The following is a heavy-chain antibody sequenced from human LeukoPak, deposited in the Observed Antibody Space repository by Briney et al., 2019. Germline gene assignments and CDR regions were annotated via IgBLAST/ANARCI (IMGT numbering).Heavy chain of an antibody. D-gene: IGHD6-6*01. Sequence: GGSLRLSCAASGFTFSSYMMTWVRQAPGKGLQWVLFISSSSSYIYYADSVKGRFTISRDNAKNSLYLQMNSLRAEDTAVYYCARVSRSSGHLYMDVWGKGTTVTVSS. CDR3: ARVSRSSGHLYMDV. J-gene: IGHJ6*03. CDR1: GFTFSSYM. V-gene: IGHV3-21*01. CDR2: ISSSSSYI.